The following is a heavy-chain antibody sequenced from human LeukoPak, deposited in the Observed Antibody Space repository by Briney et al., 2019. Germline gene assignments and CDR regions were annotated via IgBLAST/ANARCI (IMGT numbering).Heavy chain of an antibody. CDR1: GFTVSSNY. CDR3: ARVPQLGHFDY. D-gene: IGHD6-6*01. J-gene: IGHJ4*02. V-gene: IGHV3-53*01. CDR2: IYSGGST. Sequence: GGSLRPSCAASGFTVSSNYMSWVRQAPGKGLEWVSVIYSGGSTYYADSVKGRFTISRDNSKNTLYLQMNSLGAEDTAVYYCARVPQLGHFDYWGQGTLVTVSS.